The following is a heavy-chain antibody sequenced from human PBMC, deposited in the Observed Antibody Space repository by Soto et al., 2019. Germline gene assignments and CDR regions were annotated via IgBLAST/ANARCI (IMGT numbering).Heavy chain of an antibody. J-gene: IGHJ4*02. V-gene: IGHV4-31*03. CDR2: IYYSGST. CDR3: ARDLEDSSGFAFDY. CDR1: GGSISSGGYY. Sequence: PSETLSLTCTVSGGSISSGGYYWSWIRQHPGKGLEWIGYIYYSGSTYYNPSLKSRVTISVDTSKNQFYLKLSSVTAADTAVYYCARDLEDSSGFAFDYWGQGTLVTVSS. D-gene: IGHD3-22*01.